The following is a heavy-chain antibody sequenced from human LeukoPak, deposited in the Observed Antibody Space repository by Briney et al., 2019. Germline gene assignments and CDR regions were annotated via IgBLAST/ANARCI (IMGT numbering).Heavy chain of an antibody. CDR3: ARHNPRNGYNFAFDY. CDR2: IYYSGST. CDR1: GGSISSYY. Sequence: SETLSLTCTVSGGSISSYYWSWIRQPPGKGLEWIGYIYYSGSTNYNPSLKSRVTISVDTSKNQFSLKLSSVTAADTAVYYCARHNPRNGYNFAFDYWGQGTLVTVSS. V-gene: IGHV4-59*08. J-gene: IGHJ4*02. D-gene: IGHD5-24*01.